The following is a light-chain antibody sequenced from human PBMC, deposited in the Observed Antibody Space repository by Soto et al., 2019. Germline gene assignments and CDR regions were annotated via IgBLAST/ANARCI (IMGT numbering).Light chain of an antibody. CDR3: SSFVGPYTYV. J-gene: IGLJ1*01. CDR1: SSDVGGYDY. Sequence: QSVLTQPRSVSGSPGQSVTISCTGTSSDVGGYDYVSWYQHHPGKAPKVTIYDVSKRPSGVPDRFSGSKSGNTASLTISGLPAEEEAYYYCSSFVGPYTYVFGSGTKLTVL. CDR2: DVS. V-gene: IGLV2-11*01.